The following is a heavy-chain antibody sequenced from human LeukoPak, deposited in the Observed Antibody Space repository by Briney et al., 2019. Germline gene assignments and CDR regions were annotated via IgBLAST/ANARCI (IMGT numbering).Heavy chain of an antibody. CDR1: GGTFSSYT. CDR2: IIPILGIA. J-gene: IGHJ4*02. V-gene: IGHV1-69*02. Sequence: SVKVSCKASGGTFSSYTISWVRQAPGQGLGWMGRIIPILGIANYAQKFQGRVTITADKSTSTAYMELSSLRSEDTAVYYCARGFVRVYSYGYFGYWGQGTLVTVSS. D-gene: IGHD5-18*01. CDR3: ARGFVRVYSYGYFGY.